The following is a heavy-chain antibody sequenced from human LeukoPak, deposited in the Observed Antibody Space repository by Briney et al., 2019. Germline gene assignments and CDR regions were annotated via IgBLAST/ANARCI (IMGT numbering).Heavy chain of an antibody. V-gene: IGHV1-69*05. CDR1: GGTFSSYA. CDR2: IIPIFGTA. J-gene: IGHJ6*03. Sequence: SVKVSCKASGGTFSSYAISWVRQAPGQGLEWMGGIIPIFGTANYAQKFQGRVTITTDESTSTAYLDLSSLRSEDTAVYYCARDSSPGYFYYYMDVWGKGTTVTVSS. CDR3: ARDSSPGYFYYYMDV.